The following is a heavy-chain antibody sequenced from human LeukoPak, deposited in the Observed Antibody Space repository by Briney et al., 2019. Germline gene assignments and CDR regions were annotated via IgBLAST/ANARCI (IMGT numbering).Heavy chain of an antibody. CDR3: ARDYYGGNPDY. J-gene: IGHJ4*02. D-gene: IGHD4-23*01. CDR2: INPNSGGR. V-gene: IGHV1-2*02. CDR1: GYTFTVYQ. Sequence: ASVKASYKTSGYTFTVYQMHWVRQAPGQGLEWMGWINPNSGGRNYAQKFQGRVTMTSDTSISTVYMELSSLRSDDTAVYYCARDYYGGNPDYWGQGTLVTVSS.